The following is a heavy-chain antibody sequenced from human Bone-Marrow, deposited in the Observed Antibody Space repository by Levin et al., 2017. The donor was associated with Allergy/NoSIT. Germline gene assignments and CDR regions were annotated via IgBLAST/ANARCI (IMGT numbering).Heavy chain of an antibody. V-gene: IGHV2-70*01. CDR2: IDWDDDK. CDR1: GFSLSTSGMC. Sequence: SGPTLVKPTQTLTLTCTFSGFSLSTSGMCVSWIRQPPGKALEWLALIDWDDDKYYSTSLKTRLTISKDTSKNQVVLTMTNMDPVDTATYYCARISDAQRMITFGGVIVPSQYYFDYWGQGTLVTVSS. D-gene: IGHD3-16*02. J-gene: IGHJ4*02. CDR3: ARISDAQRMITFGGVIVPSQYYFDY.